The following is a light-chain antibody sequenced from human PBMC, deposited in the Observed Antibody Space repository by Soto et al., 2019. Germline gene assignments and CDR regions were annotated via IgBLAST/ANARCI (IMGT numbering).Light chain of an antibody. CDR2: DAS. Sequence: DIQMTQSPSTLSASVGDRVTITCRASQSISSWLAWYQQKPGKAPKLLIYDASTLESGVPSRFGGSGSGTECTLTISNLQPDDFATYYCQQYNSYSGYTFGQGTKLEIK. CDR1: QSISSW. J-gene: IGKJ2*01. V-gene: IGKV1-5*01. CDR3: QQYNSYSGYT.